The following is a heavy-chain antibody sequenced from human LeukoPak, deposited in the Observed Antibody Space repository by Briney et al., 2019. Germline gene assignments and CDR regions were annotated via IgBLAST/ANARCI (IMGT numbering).Heavy chain of an antibody. Sequence: SETLSLTCTVSGGSISSYYWSWIRQPAWRGREWIGYIYYSGSTNYNPSLKSRVTISVDTSKNQFSLKLSSVTAADTAVYYCAREAVAGNWFDPWGQGTLVTVSS. CDR1: GGSISSYY. D-gene: IGHD6-19*01. V-gene: IGHV4-59*01. CDR3: AREAVAGNWFDP. J-gene: IGHJ5*02. CDR2: IYYSGST.